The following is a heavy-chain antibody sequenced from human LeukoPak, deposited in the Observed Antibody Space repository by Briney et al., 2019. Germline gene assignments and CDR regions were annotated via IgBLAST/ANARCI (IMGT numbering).Heavy chain of an antibody. V-gene: IGHV3-23*01. Sequence: PGGSLRLSCAASGFIFSNYAMTWVRQAPGKGLEWVSAISGSSSSTYYADSVKGRFTISRDNSKNALYLQMNSLRAEDTAVYYCAARVAYDAFDIWGQGTMVTVSS. CDR2: ISGSSSST. CDR1: GFIFSNYA. J-gene: IGHJ3*02. CDR3: AARVAYDAFDI. D-gene: IGHD5-12*01.